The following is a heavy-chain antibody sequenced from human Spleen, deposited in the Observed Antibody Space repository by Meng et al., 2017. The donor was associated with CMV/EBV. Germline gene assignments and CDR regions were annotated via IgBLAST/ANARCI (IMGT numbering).Heavy chain of an antibody. CDR2: ISAYNGNT. CDR1: GYTFTSYG. Sequence: QGSLVQFGAEVKKPGASVKVSCKASGYTFTSYGISWVRQAPGQGLEWMGWISAYNGNTNYAQKLQGRVTMTTDTSTSTAYMELRSLRSDDTAVYYCARARLGGYCSSTSCADNWFDPWGQGTLVTVSS. CDR3: ARARLGGYCSSTSCADNWFDP. D-gene: IGHD2-2*01. J-gene: IGHJ5*02. V-gene: IGHV1-18*01.